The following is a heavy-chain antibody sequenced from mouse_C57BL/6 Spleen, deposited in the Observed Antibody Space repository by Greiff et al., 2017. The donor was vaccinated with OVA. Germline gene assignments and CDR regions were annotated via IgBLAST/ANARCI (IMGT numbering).Heavy chain of an antibody. Sequence: EVQVVESGGGLVKPGGSLKLSCAASGFTFSSYAMSWVRQTPEKRLEWVATISDGGSYTYYPDNVKGRFTISRDNAKNNLYLQMSHLKSEDTAMYYCARAYYDYDEEAGFDYWGQGTTLTVSS. V-gene: IGHV5-4*01. CDR2: ISDGGSYT. CDR1: GFTFSSYA. CDR3: ARAYYDYDEEAGFDY. J-gene: IGHJ2*01. D-gene: IGHD2-4*01.